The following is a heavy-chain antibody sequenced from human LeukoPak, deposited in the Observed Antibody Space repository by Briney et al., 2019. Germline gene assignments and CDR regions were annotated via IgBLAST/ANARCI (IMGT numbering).Heavy chain of an antibody. Sequence: KASETLSLTCTVSGYSISSGYYWGWIRQPPGKGLEWIGSIYHSGSTYYNPSLKSRVTISVDTSKNQFSLKLSSVTAADTAVYYCARAQGETSWFDPWGQGILVTVSS. CDR2: IYHSGST. CDR3: ARAQGETSWFDP. J-gene: IGHJ5*02. D-gene: IGHD3-16*01. CDR1: GYSISSGYY. V-gene: IGHV4-38-2*02.